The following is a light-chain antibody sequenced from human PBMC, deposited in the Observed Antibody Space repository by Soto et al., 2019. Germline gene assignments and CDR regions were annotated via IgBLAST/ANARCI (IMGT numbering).Light chain of an antibody. Sequence: EIVLTQSPGTLSLSPGERATLSCRASQSVSSSYLAWYQQKPGQAPRLLIYGSSSRATGIPASFSGSGSGTHFTLTIRRLEPEDFAVYYCQQYSSSPWTFGQGTKVEIK. J-gene: IGKJ1*01. V-gene: IGKV3-20*01. CDR2: GSS. CDR3: QQYSSSPWT. CDR1: QSVSSSY.